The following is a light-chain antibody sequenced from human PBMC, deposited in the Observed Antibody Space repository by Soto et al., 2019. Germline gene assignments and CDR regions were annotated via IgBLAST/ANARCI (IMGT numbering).Light chain of an antibody. V-gene: IGLV2-14*01. CDR1: SSDVGGYNY. CDR2: EVS. J-gene: IGLJ1*01. Sequence: QSALTQPASVSGSPGQSITISCTGTSSDVGGYNYVSWYQQHPGKAPKLMIYEVSNRPSGVANRFSGSKSGNTASLTISGRQAEDEADYYCCSYTGSSLDDVFGTGTKLTVL. CDR3: CSYTGSSLDDV.